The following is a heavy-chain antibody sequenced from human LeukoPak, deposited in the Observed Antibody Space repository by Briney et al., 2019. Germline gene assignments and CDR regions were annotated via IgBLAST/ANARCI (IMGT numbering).Heavy chain of an antibody. CDR3: ARVNALYSGSYFFDY. CDR2: ISSNGGST. J-gene: IGHJ4*02. CDR1: GFTFTSYG. V-gene: IGHV3-64*01. D-gene: IGHD1-26*01. Sequence: PGGSLRLSCAASGFTFTSYGMHWVRQAPGKGLEYVSAISSNGGSTYYANSVKGRFTISRDNSKNTLYLQMGSLRAEDMAVYYCARVNALYSGSYFFDYWGQGTLVTVSS.